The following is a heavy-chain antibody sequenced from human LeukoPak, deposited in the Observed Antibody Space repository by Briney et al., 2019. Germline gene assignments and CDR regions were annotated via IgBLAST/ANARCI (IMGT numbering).Heavy chain of an antibody. CDR2: ISYDGSNK. D-gene: IGHD6-13*01. V-gene: IGHV3-30*19. Sequence: GGSLRLSCAASGFTFSSYGMHWVRQAPGKGLEWVAVISYDGSNKYYADSVKGRFTISRDNSKNTLYLQMNSLRAEDTAVYYCARDKLAAAGFGRGQGTLVTVSS. CDR3: ARDKLAAAGFG. CDR1: GFTFSSYG. J-gene: IGHJ4*02.